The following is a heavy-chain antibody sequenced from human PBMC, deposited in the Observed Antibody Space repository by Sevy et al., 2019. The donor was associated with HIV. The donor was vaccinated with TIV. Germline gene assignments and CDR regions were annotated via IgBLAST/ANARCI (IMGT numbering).Heavy chain of an antibody. D-gene: IGHD2-2*01. CDR3: ARGRQAYVVVVPSTVPFDY. CDR1: GGSFSGYF. J-gene: IGHJ4*02. Sequence: SETLSLTCAVSGGSFSGYFWNWIRQSPGKGLEWIGEINHTGSLKYNPSLKSRVTISVDPSKSQLSLHLRSVTAADTAVYYCARGRQAYVVVVPSTVPFDYWGRGTLVTVSS. CDR2: INHTGSL. V-gene: IGHV4-34*01.